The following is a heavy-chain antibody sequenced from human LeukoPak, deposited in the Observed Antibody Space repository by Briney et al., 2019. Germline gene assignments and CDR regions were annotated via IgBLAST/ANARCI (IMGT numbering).Heavy chain of an antibody. J-gene: IGHJ4*02. V-gene: IGHV3-21*01. D-gene: IGHD3-22*01. CDR1: GFTFSSYS. CDR3: AGDYYDSSGYYLSNY. CDR2: ISSSSSYI. Sequence: GGSLRLSCAASGFTFSSYSMNWVRQAPGKGLEWVSSISSSSSYIYYADSVKGRFTISRDNAKNSLYLQMNSLRAEDTAVYYCAGDYYDSSGYYLSNYWGQGTLVTVSS.